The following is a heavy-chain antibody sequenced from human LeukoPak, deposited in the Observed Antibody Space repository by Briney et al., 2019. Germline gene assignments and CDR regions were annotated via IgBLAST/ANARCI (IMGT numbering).Heavy chain of an antibody. CDR2: ISYDGTNK. CDR1: GFTFSSYA. J-gene: IGHJ4*02. V-gene: IGHV3-30*18. D-gene: IGHD5-24*01. CDR3: AKRAWEMAHAFDY. Sequence: GGSLRLSCAASGFTFSSYAMHWVRQAPGKGLEWVAVISYDGTNKYYGDSVKGRFTISRDNSKNTLYLQINSLTPEDTAVYYCAKRAWEMAHAFDYWGQGTLVTVSS.